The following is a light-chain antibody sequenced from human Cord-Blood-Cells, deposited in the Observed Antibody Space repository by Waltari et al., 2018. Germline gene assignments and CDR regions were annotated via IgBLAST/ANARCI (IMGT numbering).Light chain of an antibody. CDR2: AAY. V-gene: IGKV1-12*01. CDR1: QGISSW. CDR3: QQANSFPFT. Sequence: DIQMTQSPSSVSASVGDRVTITCRAGQGISSWLALYQQKPGKAPKLLIYAAYSFQSGVPSRFSGSGSGTDFTLTISSLQPEDFSTYYCQQANSFPFTFGPGTKVDIK. J-gene: IGKJ3*01.